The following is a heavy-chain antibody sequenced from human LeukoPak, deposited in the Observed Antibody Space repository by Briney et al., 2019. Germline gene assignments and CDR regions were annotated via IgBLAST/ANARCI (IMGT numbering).Heavy chain of an antibody. Sequence: AGGSLRLSCAPSGLAVSSTFMSWVRQAPGRGLEWVSIIYSGGATHYADSVKSRFTISRDNAKNMLYLQMDSLRVGDTAIYYCARNTDYYGSGTYGYFDHWGRGTLVTVSS. CDR1: GLAVSSTF. CDR3: ARNTDYYGSGTYGYFDH. J-gene: IGHJ2*01. V-gene: IGHV3-53*01. D-gene: IGHD3-10*01. CDR2: IYSGGAT.